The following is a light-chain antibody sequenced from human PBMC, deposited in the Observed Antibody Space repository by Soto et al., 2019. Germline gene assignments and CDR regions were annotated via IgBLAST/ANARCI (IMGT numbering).Light chain of an antibody. CDR2: DAS. V-gene: IGKV3-11*01. Sequence: ESVLTQSPAPLPLSPGERATLSCRASQSVSSSLAWYQQKPGQAPRLRIYDASNRATGIPARFSGSGSGTGFTLTISSLEPEDFAVYYCQQGGYWPPIAFGQGTRLEIK. J-gene: IGKJ5*01. CDR3: QQGGYWPPIA. CDR1: QSVSSS.